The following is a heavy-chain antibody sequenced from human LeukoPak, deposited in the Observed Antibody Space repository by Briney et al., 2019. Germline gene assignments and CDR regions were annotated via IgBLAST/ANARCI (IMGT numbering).Heavy chain of an antibody. V-gene: IGHV5-51*01. Sequence: GESLKISCKGSGYSFTSYWIGWVRQMPGKGPEWMGIIYPDDSDTKYNPSFQGQVTISADKSISTAYLQWSSLKASDTAMYYCAITRREQDGDYFDYWGQGTLVTVSS. CDR2: IYPDDSDT. J-gene: IGHJ4*02. CDR3: AITRREQDGDYFDY. D-gene: IGHD1/OR15-1a*01. CDR1: GYSFTSYW.